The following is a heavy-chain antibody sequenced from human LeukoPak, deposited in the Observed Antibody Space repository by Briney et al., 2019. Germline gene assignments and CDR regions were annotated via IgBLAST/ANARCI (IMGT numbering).Heavy chain of an antibody. CDR1: GGSISNGGYS. CDR2: IYHSGST. Sequence: PSETLSLTCAVSGGSISNGGYSWSWIRQPPGKGLEWIGYIYHSGSTYYNPSLKSRVTISVDRSKNQFSLKLSSVTAADTAVYYCARLVRRQQHLNWFDPWGQGTLVTVSS. J-gene: IGHJ5*02. V-gene: IGHV4-30-2*01. CDR3: ARLVRRQQHLNWFDP. D-gene: IGHD6-13*01.